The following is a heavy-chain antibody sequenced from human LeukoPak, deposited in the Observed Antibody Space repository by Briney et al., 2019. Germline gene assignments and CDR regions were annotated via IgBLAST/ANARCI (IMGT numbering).Heavy chain of an antibody. J-gene: IGHJ4*02. CDR3: ARDSVYCSSTSCYTGAAPSFFDY. Sequence: GSLRLSCAASGFTFSSYSMNWVRQAPGKGLEWVSSISSSSSYIYYADSVKGRFTISRDNAKNSLYLQMNSLRAEDTAVYYCARDSVYCSSTSCYTGAAPSFFDYWGQGTLVTVSS. CDR1: GFTFSSYS. CDR2: ISSSSSYI. V-gene: IGHV3-21*01. D-gene: IGHD2-2*02.